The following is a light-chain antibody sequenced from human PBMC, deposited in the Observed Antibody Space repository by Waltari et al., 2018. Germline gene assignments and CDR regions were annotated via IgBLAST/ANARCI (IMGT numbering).Light chain of an antibody. CDR1: SSDVGGYDY. V-gene: IGLV2-14*01. Sequence: QSALTQPASVSGSPGQSITISCTGTSSDVGGYDYVSWYQQHPGKAPQLMIYEVGSRPSGVSNRFSGSKSGNTASLTISGLQADDEADYYCGSYRTGSTRPYVFGTGTKVTVL. CDR3: GSYRTGSTRPYV. CDR2: EVG. J-gene: IGLJ1*01.